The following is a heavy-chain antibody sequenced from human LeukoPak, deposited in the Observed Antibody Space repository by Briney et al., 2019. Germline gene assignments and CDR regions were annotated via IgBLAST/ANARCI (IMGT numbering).Heavy chain of an antibody. D-gene: IGHD3-10*01. CDR3: ARDHGAGWFDP. Sequence: PGGSLRLSCADSGFTFSSYSINWVRQAPGKGLEWVSSISSSSSYIYYADSVKGRFTISRDNAKNSLYLQMNSLRAEDTAVYYCARDHGAGWFDPWGQGTLVTVSS. CDR2: ISSSSSYI. V-gene: IGHV3-21*01. J-gene: IGHJ5*02. CDR1: GFTFSSYS.